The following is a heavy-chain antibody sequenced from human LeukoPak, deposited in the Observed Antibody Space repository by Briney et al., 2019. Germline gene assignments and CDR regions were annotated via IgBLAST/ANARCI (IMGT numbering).Heavy chain of an antibody. J-gene: IGHJ4*02. CDR3: ALGSYNYKF. V-gene: IGHV4-39*07. Sequence: SETLSLTCSVSGGSVSSSSYYWGWIRQPPGKGLEWLASIYYGGNTYYNPSLKSRVTMSVDTSKNQFSLKLSSVTAADTAVYYCALGSYNYKFWGQGTLVTVSS. D-gene: IGHD5-24*01. CDR2: IYYGGNT. CDR1: GGSVSSSSYY.